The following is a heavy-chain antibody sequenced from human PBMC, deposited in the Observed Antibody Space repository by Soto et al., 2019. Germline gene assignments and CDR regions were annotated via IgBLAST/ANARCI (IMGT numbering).Heavy chain of an antibody. CDR2: ISYDGSNK. CDR3: ASVYCSSTSCPREAFDI. J-gene: IGHJ3*02. V-gene: IGHV3-30-3*01. Sequence: ESVGGVVQPGRSLRLSCAASGFTFSSYAMHWVRQAPGKGLEWVAVISYDGSNKYYADSVKGRFTISRDNSKNTLYLQMNSLSAEDTAVYYCASVYCSSTSCPREAFDIWGQGTMVTVSS. D-gene: IGHD2-2*01. CDR1: GFTFSSYA.